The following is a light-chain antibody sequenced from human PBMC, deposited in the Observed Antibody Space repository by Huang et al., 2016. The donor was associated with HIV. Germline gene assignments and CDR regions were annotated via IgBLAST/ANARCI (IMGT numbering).Light chain of an antibody. CDR3: LQHSSYPFT. CDR2: TSS. V-gene: IGKV1-17*03. CDR1: QGIRNY. J-gene: IGKJ3*01. Sequence: DIQMTQSPSAMSASVGDRVTITCRASQGIRNYLAWFQQKPGKAPKRLIYTSSNLQSGVPSRFSGNGSGTEFTLTISSLQPEDFATYYCLQHSSYPFTFGPGAKVDMK.